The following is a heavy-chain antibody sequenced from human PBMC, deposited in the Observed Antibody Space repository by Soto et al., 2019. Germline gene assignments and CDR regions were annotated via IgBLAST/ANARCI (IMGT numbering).Heavy chain of an antibody. Sequence: SLKISCAASGFTSRTYGMHWVRQAPGKGLEWVAFISDDGSQKYYGDSVKGRFTISRDNSKNTLYLRMNALRAEDTAFYYCATEELCGADCYFFKKWGQGTQVTVPS. J-gene: IGHJ4*02. CDR2: ISDDGSQK. D-gene: IGHD2-21*02. CDR3: ATEELCGADCYFFKK. V-gene: IGHV3-30*03. CDR1: GFTSRTYG.